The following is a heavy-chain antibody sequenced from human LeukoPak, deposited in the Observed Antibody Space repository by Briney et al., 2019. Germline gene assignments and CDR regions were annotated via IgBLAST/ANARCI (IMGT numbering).Heavy chain of an antibody. D-gene: IGHD6-13*01. CDR2: IYYSGST. J-gene: IGHJ5*02. CDR1: GGSISSYY. Sequence: SETLSLTCTVSGGSISSYYWSWIRQPPGKGLEWIGYIYYSGSTNYNPSLKSRVTISVDTSKNQFSLKLSSVTAADTAVYYCARVAIADSFDPWGQGTLVTVSS. V-gene: IGHV4-59*01. CDR3: ARVAIADSFDP.